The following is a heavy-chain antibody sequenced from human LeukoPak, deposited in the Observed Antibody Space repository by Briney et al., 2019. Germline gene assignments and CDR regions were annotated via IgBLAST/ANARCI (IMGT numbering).Heavy chain of an antibody. CDR1: GGSIISYY. CDR2: IYYSGST. CDR3: ATTGRDGYKQLIIPHRSFDY. D-gene: IGHD5-24*01. Sequence: SETLSLTCTVSGGSIISYYWSWIRQPPGKGLEWIGYIYYSGSTNYNPSLKSRVTISVDTSKNQFSLKLSSVTAADTAVYYCATTGRDGYKQLIIPHRSFDYWGQGTLVTVSS. J-gene: IGHJ4*02. V-gene: IGHV4-59*12.